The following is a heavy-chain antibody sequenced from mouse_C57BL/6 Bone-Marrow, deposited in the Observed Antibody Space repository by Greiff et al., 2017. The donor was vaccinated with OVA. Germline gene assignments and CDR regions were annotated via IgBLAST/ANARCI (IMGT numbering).Heavy chain of an antibody. CDR3: ARSATGYYAMDY. Sequence: EVMLVESGGGLVKPGGSLKLSCAASGFTFSSYGMHWVRQAPEKGLEWVAYISSGSSNIYYADTVKGRFTISRDNAKNTLCLQMTSLRSEDTAMYYCARSATGYYAMDYWGQGTSVTVSS. J-gene: IGHJ4*01. CDR1: GFTFSSYG. V-gene: IGHV5-17*01. CDR2: ISSGSSNI. D-gene: IGHD4-1*02.